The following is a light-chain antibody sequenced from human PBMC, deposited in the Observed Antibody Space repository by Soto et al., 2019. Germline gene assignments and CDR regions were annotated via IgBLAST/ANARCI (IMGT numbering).Light chain of an antibody. V-gene: IGKV3-15*01. Sequence: EIVMTQSPATLSVSPGERATLSCRASQSVAGNLAWYQQKPGRAPRLLIYGAATRATGIPARFSGSGSGTEFTLTITSLQSEDFAVYYCLQYNNWPPLTFGGGTKVEIK. CDR1: QSVAGN. CDR3: LQYNNWPPLT. CDR2: GAA. J-gene: IGKJ4*01.